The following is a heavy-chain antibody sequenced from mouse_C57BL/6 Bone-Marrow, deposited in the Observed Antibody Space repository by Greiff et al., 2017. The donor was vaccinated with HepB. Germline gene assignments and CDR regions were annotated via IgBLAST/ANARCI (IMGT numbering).Heavy chain of an antibody. CDR1: GYTFTSYW. V-gene: IGHV1-52*01. Sequence: VQLQQPGAELVRPGSSVKLSCKASGYTFTSYWMHWVKQRPIQGLEWIGNIDPSDSETHYNQKFKDKVTLTVDKSSSTAYMQLSSLTSEDSAVYYCARTPDYYGRGMDYWGQGTSVTVSS. J-gene: IGHJ4*01. CDR3: ARTPDYYGRGMDY. CDR2: IDPSDSET. D-gene: IGHD1-1*01.